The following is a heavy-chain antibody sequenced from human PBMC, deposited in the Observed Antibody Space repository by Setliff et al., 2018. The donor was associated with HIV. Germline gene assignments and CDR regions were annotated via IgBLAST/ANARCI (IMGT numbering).Heavy chain of an antibody. CDR3: AKDRGRGNWLDP. CDR2: IIPIIGIT. CDR1: GGSFSSYG. V-gene: IGHV1-69*10. Sequence: GASVKVSCKASGGSFSSYGLSWVRQAPGQGLEWMGGIIPIIGITNQAQKFQGRVTITADKSTNTAYMELSSLRSEDTAVYYCAKDRGRGNWLDPWGQGTLVTVSS. D-gene: IGHD3-16*01. J-gene: IGHJ5*02.